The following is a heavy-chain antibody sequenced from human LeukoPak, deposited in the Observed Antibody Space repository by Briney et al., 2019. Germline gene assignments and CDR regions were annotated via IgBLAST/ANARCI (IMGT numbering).Heavy chain of an antibody. D-gene: IGHD2-8*01. CDR3: VVNGENWFDP. V-gene: IGHV3-21*01. CDR1: GFTFSSYS. Sequence: VGSLRLSCAASGFTFSSYSMNWVRQAPGKGLEWVSSISSSSSYIYYADSVKGRFTISRDNAKNSLYLQMNSLRAEDTAVYYCVVNGENWFDPWGQGTLVTVSS. CDR2: ISSSSSYI. J-gene: IGHJ5*02.